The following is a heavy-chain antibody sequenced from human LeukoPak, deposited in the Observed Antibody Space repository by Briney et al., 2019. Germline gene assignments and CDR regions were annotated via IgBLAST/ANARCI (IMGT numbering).Heavy chain of an antibody. CDR1: GGSISSYY. CDR3: ARYIVVVVSATPGDYFDY. CDR2: IYYSGST. Sequence: PSETLSLTCTVSGGSISSYYWSWIRQPPGKGLEWIGYIYYSGSTNYNPSLKSRVTISVDTSKNQFSLKLSSVTAADTAVYYCARYIVVVVSATPGDYFDYWGQGTRVTVSS. V-gene: IGHV4-59*01. J-gene: IGHJ4*02. D-gene: IGHD2-15*01.